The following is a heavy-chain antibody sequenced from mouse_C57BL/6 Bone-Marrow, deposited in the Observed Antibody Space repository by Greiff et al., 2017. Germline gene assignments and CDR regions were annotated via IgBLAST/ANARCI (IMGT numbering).Heavy chain of an antibody. CDR3: ARLITTVEDY. CDR2: ISSGSSTI. V-gene: IGHV5-17*01. Sequence: DVKLVESGGGLVKPGGSLKLSCAASGFTFSDYGMHWVRQAPEKGLEWVAYISSGSSTIYYADTVKGRFTISRDNAKNTLFLQMTSLRSEDTAMYYCARLITTVEDYWGQGTTLTVSS. J-gene: IGHJ2*01. D-gene: IGHD1-1*01. CDR1: GFTFSDYG.